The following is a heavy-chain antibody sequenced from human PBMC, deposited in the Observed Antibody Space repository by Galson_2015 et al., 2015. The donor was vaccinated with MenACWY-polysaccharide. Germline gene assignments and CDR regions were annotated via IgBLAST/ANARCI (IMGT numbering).Heavy chain of an antibody. CDR1: GLTFSNYA. Sequence: SLRLSCAASGLTFSNYAMSWVRQAPGKGLEWVSGISGSGGSTYYADSVKGRFTISRDNSKNTLYVQMNSLRAEDTAVYYCAKDQDLKGYCTSTSCKGAEYWGQGTLVTVYS. V-gene: IGHV3-23*01. J-gene: IGHJ4*02. D-gene: IGHD2-2*01. CDR3: AKDQDLKGYCTSTSCKGAEY. CDR2: ISGSGGST.